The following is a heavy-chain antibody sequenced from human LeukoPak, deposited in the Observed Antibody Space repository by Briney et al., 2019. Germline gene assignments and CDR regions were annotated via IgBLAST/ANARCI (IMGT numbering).Heavy chain of an antibody. CDR1: GFTFSSYS. CDR2: ISSSSSYI. D-gene: IGHD2-15*01. Sequence: GGSLRLSCAASGFTFSSYSMNWVRQAPGKGLEWVSSISSSSSYIYYADSVKGRFTISRDNAKNSLYLQMNSLRAEDTAVYYCARDCLPNCSGASDIWGQGTMVTVSS. J-gene: IGHJ3*02. V-gene: IGHV3-21*01. CDR3: ARDCLPNCSGASDI.